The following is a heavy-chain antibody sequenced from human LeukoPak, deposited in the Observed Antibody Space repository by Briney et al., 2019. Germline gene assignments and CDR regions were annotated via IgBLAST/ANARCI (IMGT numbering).Heavy chain of an antibody. CDR3: ASAPNIYYFNY. J-gene: IGHJ4*02. Sequence: SETLSLTCIVSGDSISNYPWNWIRQPPGKGLEWIGQTSDSGSTNYNPSLKSRVTLSRDTSKNQFSLKLTPVTAADTAIYFCASAPNIYYFNYWGQGTLVTVSS. CDR1: GDSISNYP. D-gene: IGHD3-3*02. V-gene: IGHV4-59*08. CDR2: TSDSGST.